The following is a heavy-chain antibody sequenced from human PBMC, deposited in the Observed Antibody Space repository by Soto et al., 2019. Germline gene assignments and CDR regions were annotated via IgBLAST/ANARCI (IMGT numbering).Heavy chain of an antibody. Sequence: GGSLRLSCAASGFTFSSYAMSWVRQAPGKGLEWVSAISGSGGSTYYADSVKGWFTISRDKPKNTLYLQMNSLRAEDTAVYYCAKIPSTDIVVVPAADDAFDVWGQGTMVTVSS. V-gene: IGHV3-23*01. CDR2: ISGSGGST. J-gene: IGHJ3*01. CDR1: GFTFSSYA. D-gene: IGHD2-2*01. CDR3: AKIPSTDIVVVPAADDAFDV.